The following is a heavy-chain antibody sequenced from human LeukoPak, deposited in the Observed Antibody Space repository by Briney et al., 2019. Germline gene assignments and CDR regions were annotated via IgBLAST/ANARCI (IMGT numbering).Heavy chain of an antibody. CDR3: ARDLGRDWFDP. CDR1: GGSISSGDYY. J-gene: IGHJ5*02. V-gene: IGHV4-30-4*01. Sequence: SQTLSLTCTVSGGSISSGDYYWSWIRQPPGKGLEWIGYTYYSGSTYYNPSLKSRVTISVDTSKNQFSLKLSSVTAADTAVYYCARDLGRDWFDPWGQGTLVTVSS. CDR2: TYYSGST. D-gene: IGHD3-16*01.